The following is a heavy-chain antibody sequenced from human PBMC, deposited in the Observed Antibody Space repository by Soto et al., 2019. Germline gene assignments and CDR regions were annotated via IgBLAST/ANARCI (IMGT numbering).Heavy chain of an antibody. J-gene: IGHJ5*02. D-gene: IGHD6-19*01. Sequence: QLQLQDSGPGLVKPSETLSLTCTVSGGSISSSSYYWGWIRQPPGKGLEWIGSIYYSGSTYYNPAPKIRVTTSVDTSTNQFSIKLSSMTAADTAVYYCARLLVESDSSGWYVRWFDPWGQGTLVTVSS. CDR2: IYYSGST. V-gene: IGHV4-39*01. CDR3: ARLLVESDSSGWYVRWFDP. CDR1: GGSISSSSYY.